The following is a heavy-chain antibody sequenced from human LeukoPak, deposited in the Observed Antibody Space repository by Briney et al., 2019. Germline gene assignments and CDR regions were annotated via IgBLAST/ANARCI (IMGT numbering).Heavy chain of an antibody. Sequence: SETLSLTCAVYGGSFSGYCWSWIRQPPGKGLEWIGEINHSGSTNYNPSLKSRVTISVDTSKNQFSLKLSSVTAADTAVYYCARGRGAMVRGVLDYWGQGTLVTVSS. CDR2: INHSGST. CDR3: ARGRGAMVRGVLDY. D-gene: IGHD3-10*01. V-gene: IGHV4-34*01. CDR1: GGSFSGYC. J-gene: IGHJ4*02.